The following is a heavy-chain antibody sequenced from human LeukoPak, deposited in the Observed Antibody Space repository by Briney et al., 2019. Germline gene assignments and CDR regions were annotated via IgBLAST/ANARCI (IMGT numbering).Heavy chain of an antibody. D-gene: IGHD2-8*01. CDR1: GFTVSSNY. Sequence: GGSLRLSCAASGFTVSSNYMSWVRQAPGKGLEWVSVIYSGGSTYYADSVKGRFTISRDNSKNTLYLQMNSLRAEDTAVYYCARGPSTQNGAFDIWGQGTMVTVSS. CDR2: IYSGGST. V-gene: IGHV3-53*01. CDR3: ARGPSTQNGAFDI. J-gene: IGHJ3*02.